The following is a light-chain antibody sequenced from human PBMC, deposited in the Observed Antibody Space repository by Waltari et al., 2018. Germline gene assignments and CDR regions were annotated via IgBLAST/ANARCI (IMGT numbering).Light chain of an antibody. CDR1: ASDVGAYDF. CDR2: EVS. Sequence: QSALTQPASVSGSPGQSITISCSGTASDVGAYDFFPWYQQHPGKAPHLIIYEVSNRPSGISNRFSASKSGNTASLTISGLQAEDEADYYCSSYTTSSAPGVFGTGTRVTVL. J-gene: IGLJ1*01. CDR3: SSYTTSSAPGV. V-gene: IGLV2-14*01.